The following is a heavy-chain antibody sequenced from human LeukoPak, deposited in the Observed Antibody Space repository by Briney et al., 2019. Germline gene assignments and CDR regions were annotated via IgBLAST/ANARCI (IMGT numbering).Heavy chain of an antibody. D-gene: IGHD3-3*01. Sequence: SVTVSCRASGGTFNIYAISWVRQARGQGREGMGGIIPIFGTANYAQKFQGRVTITTDESTSTAYMELSSLRSEDTAVYDCAKGSGYRGGFDYWGQGTLVTVSS. CDR1: GGTFNIYA. J-gene: IGHJ4*02. CDR3: AKGSGYRGGFDY. V-gene: IGHV1-69*05. CDR2: IIPIFGTA.